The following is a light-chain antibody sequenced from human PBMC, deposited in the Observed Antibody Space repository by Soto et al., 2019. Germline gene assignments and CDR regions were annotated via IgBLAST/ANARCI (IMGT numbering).Light chain of an antibody. Sequence: DIVMTQFPDSLAVSLGERATINCRSSRSLLDSSKNQNYLAWYQQKPGQPPKVLIYWASTRESGVPDRLIGSGSETDFTLTINSLQPDDAAVYYCQQYFGTPITFGGGTKVEIK. CDR1: RSLLDSSKNQNY. CDR2: WAS. CDR3: QQYFGTPIT. V-gene: IGKV4-1*01. J-gene: IGKJ4*01.